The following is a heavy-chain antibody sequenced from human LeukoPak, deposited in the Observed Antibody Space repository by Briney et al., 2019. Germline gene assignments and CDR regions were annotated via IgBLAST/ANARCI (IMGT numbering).Heavy chain of an antibody. CDR2: INPNSGGT. V-gene: IGHV1-2*02. D-gene: IGHD2-21*02. CDR3: ARESPSCGGDCYPFDF. CDR1: GYTFTAYY. J-gene: IGHJ4*02. Sequence: ASVKVSCKTSGYTFTAYYTHWVRQAPGQGLEWLGWINPNSGGTNYARKFQGRVIVTRDTSTTTAYMELTGLTSDDTAVYFCARESPSCGGDCYPFDFWGQGTLVTVSP.